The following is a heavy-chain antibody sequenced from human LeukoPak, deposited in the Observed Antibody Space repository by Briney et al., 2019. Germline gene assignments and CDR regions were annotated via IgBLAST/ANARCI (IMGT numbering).Heavy chain of an antibody. V-gene: IGHV4-4*02. J-gene: IGHJ4*02. CDR2: IHDTGST. CDR3: ATYYDILSGYTFDY. D-gene: IGHD3-9*01. Sequence: SSETLSLTCTVSGVSISRSNWWSWVRQPPGKGLEWIGEIHDTGSTNYNPPLKSRVTMSLDKSKNQFSLNLNSVTAADTAVYYCATYYDILSGYTFDYWGQGTLVAVSS. CDR1: GVSISRSNW.